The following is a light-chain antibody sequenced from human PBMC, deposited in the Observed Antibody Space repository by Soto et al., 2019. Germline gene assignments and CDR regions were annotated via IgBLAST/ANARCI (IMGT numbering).Light chain of an antibody. V-gene: IGKV3D-20*02. CDR3: QQRSNWPPIT. Sequence: IGLPQSPCTLPLFPGGGGTLSCRAGQSVSSSYLAWYQQKPGQAPRLLIYGASSRAIGIPDRFSGSGSGTDFTLTISRLEPEDFAVYYCQQRSNWPPITSGQGTRLEIK. CDR2: GAS. J-gene: IGKJ5*01. CDR1: QSVSSSY.